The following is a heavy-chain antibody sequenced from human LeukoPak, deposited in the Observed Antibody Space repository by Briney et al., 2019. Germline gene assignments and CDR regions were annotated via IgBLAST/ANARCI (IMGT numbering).Heavy chain of an antibody. Sequence: SETLSLTCTVSGDSISSSGYYWGWIRQPPGKGLDWIGSMYYSGSTYYNPSLKSRVTISVDTSKNQFSLELSSVTAADTAVYYCARHPYNWNDFRPLHFDYWGQGTLVTVSS. CDR1: GDSISSSGYY. D-gene: IGHD1-1*01. CDR3: ARHPYNWNDFRPLHFDY. V-gene: IGHV4-39*01. J-gene: IGHJ4*02. CDR2: MYYSGST.